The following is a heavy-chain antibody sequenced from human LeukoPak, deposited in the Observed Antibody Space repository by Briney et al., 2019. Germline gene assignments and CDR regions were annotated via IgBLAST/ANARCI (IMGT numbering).Heavy chain of an antibody. D-gene: IGHD3-10*01. CDR2: IIPIFGTA. J-gene: IGHJ6*03. Sequence: ASVTVSCKASGGTFSSYAISWVRQAPGQGLEWMGGIIPIFGTANYAQKFQGRVTITADESTSTAYMELSSLRSEDTAVYYCARASYPYYYGSGKGYYYMDVWGKGTTVTISS. CDR1: GGTFSSYA. CDR3: ARASYPYYYGSGKGYYYMDV. V-gene: IGHV1-69*13.